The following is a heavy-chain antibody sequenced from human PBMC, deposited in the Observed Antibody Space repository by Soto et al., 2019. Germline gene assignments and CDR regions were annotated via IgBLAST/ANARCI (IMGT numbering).Heavy chain of an antibody. D-gene: IGHD2-8*02. J-gene: IGHJ4*02. CDR2: FSLSGTT. Sequence: ETLSLTCTVSGASITGSSYWSWIRQPAGKGLEWIGRFSLSGTTSYNPPLRSRVTMSADVSKNQFSLRLTSVTAADTALYYCARGMTPPGAPAWYYFDSWGQGTLVTVSS. CDR3: ARGMTPPGAPAWYYFDS. CDR1: GASITGSSY. V-gene: IGHV4-4*07.